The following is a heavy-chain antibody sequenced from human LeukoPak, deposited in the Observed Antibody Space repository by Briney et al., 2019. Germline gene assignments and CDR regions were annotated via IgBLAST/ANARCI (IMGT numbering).Heavy chain of an antibody. CDR1: GFTFSSFA. J-gene: IGHJ5*02. CDR3: TKDPNGDYIGAFDP. Sequence: GGSLRLSCAASGFTFSSFAMTWVRQAPGKGLEWVSSITGGHYATYNTDSVKGRFTISRDNAKNTLYLQMDSLRADDTAIYYCTKDPNGDYIGAFDPWGQGTLVTVSS. D-gene: IGHD4-17*01. CDR2: ITGGHYAT. V-gene: IGHV3-23*01.